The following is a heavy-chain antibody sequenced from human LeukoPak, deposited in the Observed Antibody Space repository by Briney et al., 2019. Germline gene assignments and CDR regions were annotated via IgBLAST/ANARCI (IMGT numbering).Heavy chain of an antibody. V-gene: IGHV3-33*01. D-gene: IGHD6-6*01. Sequence: PGGSLRLSCAASGFIFSSYGMHWVRQAPGKGLEWVAIIWFDGNNRYYGDSVKGRFTISRDNSKNTLDLQMDSLRVEDTAVCYCARDRVSSSSGPADYYYGVDVWGQGTTVTVS. J-gene: IGHJ6*02. CDR1: GFIFSSYG. CDR2: IWFDGNNR. CDR3: ARDRVSSSSGPADYYYGVDV.